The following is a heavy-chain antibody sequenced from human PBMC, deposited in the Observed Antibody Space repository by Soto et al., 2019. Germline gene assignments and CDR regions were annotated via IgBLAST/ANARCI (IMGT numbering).Heavy chain of an antibody. CDR1: GYTFTSYA. V-gene: IGHV1-3*01. J-gene: IGHJ4*02. D-gene: IGHD6-13*01. CDR3: AREGPLGQQFGY. CDR2: INAGNGNT. Sequence: ASVKVSCKASGYTFTSYAMHWVRQAPGQRLEWMGWINAGNGNTKYSQKFQGRVTITRDTSASTAYMELSSLRSEDTAVYYCAREGPLGQQFGYWGQGTLVTVS.